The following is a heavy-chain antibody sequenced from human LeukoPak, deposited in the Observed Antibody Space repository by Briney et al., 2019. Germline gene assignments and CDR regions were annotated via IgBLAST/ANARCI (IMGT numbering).Heavy chain of an antibody. CDR3: ARLGEYSYKD. CDR2: INHSGST. Sequence: SETLSLTCAVYGGSFSGHYWSWIRQPPGKGLEWIGEINHSGSTNYNPSLKSRVTISVDTSKNQFSLKLSSVAAADTAVYYCARLGEYSYKDWGQGALVTVSS. J-gene: IGHJ4*02. D-gene: IGHD5-18*01. V-gene: IGHV4-34*01. CDR1: GGSFSGHY.